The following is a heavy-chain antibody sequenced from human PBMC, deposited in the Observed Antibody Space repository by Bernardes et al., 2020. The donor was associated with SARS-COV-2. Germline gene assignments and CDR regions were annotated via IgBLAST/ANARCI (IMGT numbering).Heavy chain of an antibody. CDR2: INPNSGGT. D-gene: IGHD3-10*01. Sequence: ASVKVSCKASGYTFTGYYMHWVRQAPGQGLEWMGWINPNSGGTNYAQKFQGRVTMTRDTSISTAYMELSRLRSDDTAVYYCARDRGVRGVRFDYWGQGTLVTVSS. J-gene: IGHJ4*02. CDR1: GYTFTGYY. CDR3: ARDRGVRGVRFDY. V-gene: IGHV1-2*02.